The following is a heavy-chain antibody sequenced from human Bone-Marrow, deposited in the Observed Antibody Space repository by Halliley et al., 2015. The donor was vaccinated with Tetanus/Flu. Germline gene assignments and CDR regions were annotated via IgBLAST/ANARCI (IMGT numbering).Heavy chain of an antibody. CDR2: IYYTGSA. CDR1: GGSISSGGYY. V-gene: IGHV4-31*11. CDR3: ARVIVGARRSPRPPRAFAAGN. J-gene: IGHJ3*01. D-gene: IGHD1-26*01. Sequence: TLSLTCAVSGGSISSGGYYWTWIRPHPGKGLEWIGYIYYTGSADYNPSLKSRVTISLDTSKHQFSLNLRSVPAADTAVYYCARVIVGARRSPRPPRAFAAGNWGQGTMVTV.